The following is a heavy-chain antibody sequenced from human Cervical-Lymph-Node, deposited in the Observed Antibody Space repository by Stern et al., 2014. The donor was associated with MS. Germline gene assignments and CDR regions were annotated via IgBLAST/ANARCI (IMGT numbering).Heavy chain of an antibody. CDR2: ISSSSSYI. V-gene: IGHV3-21*01. Sequence: EVQLVESGGGLVKPGGYLRLSCAASGFTFSSYSMNWVRQAPGKGLEWVSSISSSSSYIYYADSVKGRFTISRDNAKNSLYLQMNSLRAEDTAVYYCAREGDYYDSSGYYDYWGQGTLVTVSS. CDR1: GFTFSSYS. J-gene: IGHJ4*02. D-gene: IGHD3-22*01. CDR3: AREGDYYDSSGYYDY.